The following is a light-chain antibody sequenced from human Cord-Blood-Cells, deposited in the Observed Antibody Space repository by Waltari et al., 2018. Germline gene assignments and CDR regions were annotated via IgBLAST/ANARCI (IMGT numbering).Light chain of an antibody. Sequence: QSALTQPASVSGSPGQSITISCTGTSSDVGSYNLVSWYQQHPGKAPKLMIYEGSKRPSGFSNRFSGSKSGNTASLTISGLQAEDEADYYCCSYAGSSTVFGGGTKLPVL. V-gene: IGLV2-23*01. CDR3: CSYAGSSTV. J-gene: IGLJ2*01. CDR2: EGS. CDR1: SSDVGSYNL.